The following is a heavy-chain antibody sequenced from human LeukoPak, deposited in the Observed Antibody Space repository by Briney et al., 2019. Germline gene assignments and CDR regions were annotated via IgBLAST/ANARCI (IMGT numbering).Heavy chain of an antibody. D-gene: IGHD6-19*01. CDR1: GFSLSSSGVG. J-gene: IGHJ4*02. CDR2: IYWNDDK. CDR3: ARTPAEKWLVALDY. Sequence: SGPTLVNPTPTLTLTCTFSGFSLSSSGVGVAWIRQPPGKALEWLALIYWNDDKRYSSSLKSRLTITKDTPKNQVVLTMTNMDPVDTATYYCARTPAEKWLVALDYWGQGTLVTVSS. V-gene: IGHV2-5*01.